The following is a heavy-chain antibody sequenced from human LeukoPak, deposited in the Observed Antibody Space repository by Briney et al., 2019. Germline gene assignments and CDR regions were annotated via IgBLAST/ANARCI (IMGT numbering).Heavy chain of an antibody. CDR1: GFTFTIYW. J-gene: IGHJ3*02. V-gene: IGHV3-7*01. CDR2: INLDGSEK. D-gene: IGHD3-22*01. CDR3: AREGYDSSGYHDAFDI. Sequence: GGSLRLSCAASGFTFTIYWMSWVRQAPGKGLEWVANINLDGSEKYYEDSVKGRFTISRDNAKNSLYLQMNSLRAEDTAVYYCAREGYDSSGYHDAFDIWGQGTMVTVSS.